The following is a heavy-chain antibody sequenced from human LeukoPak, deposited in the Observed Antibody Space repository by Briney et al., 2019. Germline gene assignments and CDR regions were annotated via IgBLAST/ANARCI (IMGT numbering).Heavy chain of an antibody. J-gene: IGHJ4*02. CDR2: IRSKAYGGTT. CDR3: TSIAAAHGGY. Sequence: GGSLRLSCTASGFTFGDYAMSWVRQAPGKGLEWVGFIRSKAYGGTTEYAASVKGRFTIPRDDSKSIAYLQMNSLKTEDTAVYYCTSIAAAHGGYWGQGTLVTVSS. CDR1: GFTFGDYA. V-gene: IGHV3-49*04. D-gene: IGHD6-13*01.